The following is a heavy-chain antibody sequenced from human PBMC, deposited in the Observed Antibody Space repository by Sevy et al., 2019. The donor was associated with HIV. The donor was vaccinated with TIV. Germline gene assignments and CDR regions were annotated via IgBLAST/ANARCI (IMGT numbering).Heavy chain of an antibody. Sequence: GGSLRLSCAASGFTFSTYNMNWVRQAPGKGLEWVSSIGSSSSYIYYADSVKGRFTISRDNAKNSLYLQMNSLKVEDTAVYCCARDRTYGSFIDYWGQGTLVTVSS. V-gene: IGHV3-21*01. J-gene: IGHJ4*02. CDR3: ARDRTYGSFIDY. D-gene: IGHD3-10*01. CDR2: IGSSSSYI. CDR1: GFTFSTYN.